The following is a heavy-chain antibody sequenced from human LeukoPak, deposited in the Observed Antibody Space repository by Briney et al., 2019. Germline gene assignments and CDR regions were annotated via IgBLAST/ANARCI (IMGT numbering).Heavy chain of an antibody. Sequence: SETLSLTCAVYGGSFSGYYWSWVRQPSGEGLGWVGEINHSGSTNYNPSLKSRVTISVDTSKNQFSLKLSSVTAADTAVYYCARVGSRSEFWSGSPGMDVWGQGTTVTVSS. CDR2: INHSGST. CDR1: GGSFSGYY. D-gene: IGHD3-3*01. V-gene: IGHV4-34*01. J-gene: IGHJ6*02. CDR3: ARVGSRSEFWSGSPGMDV.